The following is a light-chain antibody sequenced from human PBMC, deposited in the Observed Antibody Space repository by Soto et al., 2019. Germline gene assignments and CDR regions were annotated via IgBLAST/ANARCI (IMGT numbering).Light chain of an antibody. J-gene: IGKJ4*01. CDR3: QQYSTSRLT. V-gene: IGKV3-20*01. Sequence: EMALTQSPGTLSLSPGKRATLSCRASQSVTSSYLAWYQQKPGQAPRLLISGASSRATGSPDRFSGSGSGTDFSLTISRLEPEDFAVYYCQQYSTSRLTFGGGTKVEIK. CDR2: GAS. CDR1: QSVTSSY.